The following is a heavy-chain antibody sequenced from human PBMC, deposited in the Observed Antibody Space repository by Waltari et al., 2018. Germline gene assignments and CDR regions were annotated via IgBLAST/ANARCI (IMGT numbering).Heavy chain of an antibody. J-gene: IGHJ4*02. CDR2: IYYSGST. CDR1: GGSISRSSYY. D-gene: IGHD6-13*01. Sequence: QLQLQESGPGLVKPSETLSLTCTVSGGSISRSSYYWGWIRQPPGKGLEWIGSIYYSGSTYYNPYLKSRVTISVDTSKNQFSLKLSSVTAADTAVYYCARQRGGIAALFDYWGQGTLVTVSS. CDR3: ARQRGGIAALFDY. V-gene: IGHV4-39*07.